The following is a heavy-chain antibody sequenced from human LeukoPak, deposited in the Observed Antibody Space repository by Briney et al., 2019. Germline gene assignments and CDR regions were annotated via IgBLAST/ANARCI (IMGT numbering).Heavy chain of an antibody. CDR2: ISDSGGKT. Sequence: GGSLRLSCAASEFTFSNFAMSWVRQAPGKGLEWVSSISDSGGKTYSVDSVKGRFTISRENSKNTLFLQMNSLRAEDTAVYYCAKSTSTYGYGYFDYWGQGILVTVSS. CDR3: AKSTSTYGYGYFDY. V-gene: IGHV3-23*01. J-gene: IGHJ4*02. D-gene: IGHD5-18*01. CDR1: EFTFSNFA.